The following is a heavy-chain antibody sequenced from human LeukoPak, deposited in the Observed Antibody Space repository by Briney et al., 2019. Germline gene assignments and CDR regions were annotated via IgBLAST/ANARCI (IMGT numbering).Heavy chain of an antibody. D-gene: IGHD3-3*01. J-gene: IGHJ4*02. V-gene: IGHV4-4*07. CDR3: ARSITIFGVVD. CDR2: IYTSGST. Sequence: SETLSLTCTVSGDSISSYYWTWIRQPAGKGLEWIGRIYTSGSTNFNSSLKSRVTMSVDTSKNQFSLKLSSVTAADTAVYYCARSITIFGVVDWGQGTLVTVSS. CDR1: GDSISSYY.